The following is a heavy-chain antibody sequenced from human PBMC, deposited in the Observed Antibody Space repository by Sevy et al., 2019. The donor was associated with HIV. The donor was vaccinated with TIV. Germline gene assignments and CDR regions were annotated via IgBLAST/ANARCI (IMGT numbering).Heavy chain of an antibody. CDR1: GFTFSSYA. V-gene: IGHV3-23*01. D-gene: IGHD2-21*01. CDR3: AKDLGVVVSYYYYGMDV. J-gene: IGHJ6*02. Sequence: GGSLRVSCAASGFTFSSYAMSWVRQAPGKGLEWVSAISGSGGSTYYADSVKGRFTISRDNSKNTLYLQMNSLRAEDTAVYYCAKDLGVVVSYYYYGMDVWGQGTTVTVSS. CDR2: ISGSGGST.